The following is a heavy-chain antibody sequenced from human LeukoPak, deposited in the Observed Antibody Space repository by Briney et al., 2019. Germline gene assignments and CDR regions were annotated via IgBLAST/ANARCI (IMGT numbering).Heavy chain of an antibody. D-gene: IGHD4-17*01. CDR1: GGSFSGYY. CDR2: INHSGST. CDR3: ARRHGYYYYYMDV. J-gene: IGHJ6*03. V-gene: IGHV4-34*01. Sequence: PSETLSLTCAVYGGSFSGYYWSWIRQPPGKGLEWIGEINHSGSTNYNPSLKSRVTISVDTSKNQFSLKLSSVTAADTAVYYCARRHGYYYYYMDVWGKGTTVTVSS.